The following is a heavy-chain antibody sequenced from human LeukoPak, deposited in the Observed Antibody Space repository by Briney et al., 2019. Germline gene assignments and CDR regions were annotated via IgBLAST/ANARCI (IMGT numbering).Heavy chain of an antibody. CDR1: GYSFTSFG. CDR2: ISTYNANT. J-gene: IGHJ4*02. V-gene: IGHV1-18*01. D-gene: IGHD3-16*02. Sequence: PGASVKVSCKASGYSFTSFGISWVRQAPGQGLEWMGGISTYNANTNYAQKYQGRVTMTTDTSTSTAYMELRSLRSDDTAVYFCARVFSFGDYIWGSYRYYFDYWGQGTLVTVSS. CDR3: ARVFSFGDYIWGSYRYYFDY.